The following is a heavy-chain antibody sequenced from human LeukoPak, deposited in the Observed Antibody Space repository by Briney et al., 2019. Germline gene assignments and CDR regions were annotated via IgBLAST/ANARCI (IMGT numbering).Heavy chain of an antibody. CDR3: ARGGNSWDTGYYFDY. Sequence: SETLSLTCTVSGASISNYCWSWIRQPPGKGLEWIGYIYYTGSTDYNPSLNSRITISLDTSKNQFSLKLTSVTAADTAVYYCARGGNSWDTGYYFDYWGQGTLVTVSS. CDR2: IYYTGST. D-gene: IGHD6-13*01. J-gene: IGHJ4*02. V-gene: IGHV4-59*01. CDR1: GASISNYC.